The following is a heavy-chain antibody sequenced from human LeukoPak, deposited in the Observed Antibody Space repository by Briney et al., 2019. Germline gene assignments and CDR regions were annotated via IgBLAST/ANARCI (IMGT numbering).Heavy chain of an antibody. D-gene: IGHD3-10*01. V-gene: IGHV3-7*01. Sequence: GGSLRLSCAASGFTFSSYWMNWARQAPGKGLEWVASINHNGNVNYYVDSVKGRFTISRDNSKNTLYLQMNSLRAEDTAVYYCARDSDEGFDYWGQGTLVTVSS. J-gene: IGHJ4*02. CDR1: GFTFSSYW. CDR2: INHNGNVN. CDR3: ARDSDEGFDY.